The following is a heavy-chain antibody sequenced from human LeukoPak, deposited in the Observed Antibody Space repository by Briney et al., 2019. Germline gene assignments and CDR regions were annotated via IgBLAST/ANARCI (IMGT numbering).Heavy chain of an antibody. V-gene: IGHV4-59*01. J-gene: IGHJ4*02. CDR2: IYYSGST. Sequence: SETLSLTCTVSGGSISRYYWTWIRQPPGKGLGWIGYIYYSGSTSYSPSLKSRVTISVDTSKNQFSLKMSSVTAADTAVYYCARGRYSYGSKTTIDFWGQGTPVTVPS. D-gene: IGHD5-18*01. CDR3: ARGRYSYGSKTTIDF. CDR1: GGSISRYY.